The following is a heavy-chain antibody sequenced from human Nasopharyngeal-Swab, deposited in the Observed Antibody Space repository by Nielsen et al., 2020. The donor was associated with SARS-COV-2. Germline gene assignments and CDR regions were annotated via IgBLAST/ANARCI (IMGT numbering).Heavy chain of an antibody. CDR1: GFTFSSYW. V-gene: IGHV3-7*05. Sequence: GESLQIFCAASGFTFSSYWMSWVRPAPGTGLEWVANIKQDGSEKYYVDSVKGRFTISRDNAQNSLYLQMNSLRAEDTAVYYCASSGLSSGWPLDYWGQGTLVTVSS. CDR2: IKQDGSEK. D-gene: IGHD6-19*01. CDR3: ASSGLSSGWPLDY. J-gene: IGHJ4*02.